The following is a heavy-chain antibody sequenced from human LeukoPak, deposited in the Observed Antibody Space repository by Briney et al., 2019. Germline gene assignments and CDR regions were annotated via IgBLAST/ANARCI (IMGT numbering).Heavy chain of an antibody. D-gene: IGHD6-19*01. CDR3: ARSVPGIRTFDY. CDR2: ISGGGVTT. V-gene: IGHV3-23*01. Sequence: GGSLRLSCSASGFXFGSYSINWVRQAPGKGLEWVSLISGGGVTTYYADSVKGRFTISRDNSKNTVYLQMNSLRAEDTAVYYCARSVPGIRTFDYWGQGTLVTASS. CDR1: GFXFGSYS. J-gene: IGHJ4*02.